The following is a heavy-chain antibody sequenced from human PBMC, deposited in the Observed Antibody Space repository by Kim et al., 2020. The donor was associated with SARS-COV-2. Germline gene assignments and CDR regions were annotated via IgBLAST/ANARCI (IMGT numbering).Heavy chain of an antibody. CDR3: ARDEEWEPLVYDC. D-gene: IGHD1-26*01. J-gene: IGHJ4*02. CDR1: GFNFSNFW. CDR2: IKHDGSRV. V-gene: IGHV3-7*01. Sequence: GGSLRLSCSGSGFNFSNFWMSWVRQAPGKGLEWVANIKHDGSRVYYVDSVKGRFTIFRDNAKKSVYLQMNSLRIEDTAVYFCARDEEWEPLVYDCWGQG.